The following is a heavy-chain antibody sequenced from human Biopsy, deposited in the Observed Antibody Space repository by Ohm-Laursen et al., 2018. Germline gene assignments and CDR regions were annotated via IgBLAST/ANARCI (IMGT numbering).Heavy chain of an antibody. V-gene: IGHV1-69*13. J-gene: IGHJ4*02. CDR1: GVTFSSFG. Sequence: SVKASCKASGVTFSSFGISWVRQAPGQGLEWMGEINSMFGTTNYAQTFQGRVTITADESTSTAYMEVSSLRSEDTAVYYCAKRGVERGRPLAYWGQGTLVTVSS. D-gene: IGHD1-1*01. CDR2: INSMFGTT. CDR3: AKRGVERGRPLAY.